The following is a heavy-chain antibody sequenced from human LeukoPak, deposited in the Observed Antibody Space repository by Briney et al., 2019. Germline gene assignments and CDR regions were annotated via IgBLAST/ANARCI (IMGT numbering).Heavy chain of an antibody. D-gene: IGHD4-17*01. V-gene: IGHV4-59*08. J-gene: IGHJ4*02. CDR3: ARFLTTVTTVGIANYFDY. Sequence: SETLSLTCTVSGGSISYYYWTWLRQSPGKGLEWIGQIYYTGRTYYNPSLERRGTISLDTSRIQFSLKLSSVTAADTAIYYCARFLTTVTTVGIANYFDYWGQGTLVTVSS. CDR1: GGSISYYY. CDR2: IYYTGRT.